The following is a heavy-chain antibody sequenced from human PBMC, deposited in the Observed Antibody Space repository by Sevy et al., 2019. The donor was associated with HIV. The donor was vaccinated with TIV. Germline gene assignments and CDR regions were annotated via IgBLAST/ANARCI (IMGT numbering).Heavy chain of an antibody. V-gene: IGHV3-23*01. J-gene: IGHJ4*02. D-gene: IGHD2-8*01. CDR3: AREGCTKPHDY. CDR1: GFTFSKYS. Sequence: GGCLRLSCAASGFTFSKYSMSWVRQPPGKGLEWVSTLSFGCGEKNHADSVKGRFTISRDNSKNSLYLQMNNLRAEDTAVYYCAREGCTKPHDYWGQGTLVTVSS. CDR2: LSFGCGEK.